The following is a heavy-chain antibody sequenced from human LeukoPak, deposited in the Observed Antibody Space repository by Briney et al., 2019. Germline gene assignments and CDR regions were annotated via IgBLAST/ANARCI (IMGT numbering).Heavy chain of an antibody. V-gene: IGHV3-23*01. CDR2: VSGSGGST. CDR1: GFTFSSYA. Sequence: GGSLRLSCTASGFTFSSYAMSWVRQAPGKGLEWVSAVSGSGGSTYYTDSVKGRFTISRDNSKNTLYLQMNSLRAEDTAVYYCTTALILIVPAADNWFDPWGQGTLVTVSS. D-gene: IGHD2-2*01. CDR3: TTALILIVPAADNWFDP. J-gene: IGHJ5*02.